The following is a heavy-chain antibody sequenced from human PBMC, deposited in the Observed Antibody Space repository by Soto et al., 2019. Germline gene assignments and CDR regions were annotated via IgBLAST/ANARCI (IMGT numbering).Heavy chain of an antibody. Sequence: QVLLVESGGGVVQPGRSLRLSCVASGFTFSNNGIHWVRQAPGKGLEWVAVISSDGSKKYYADSVKGRFTISRDTSKNTLYLQRNSLRAEDTALYYCAMDLYGGSSRFDYWGQGTLVTVSS. CDR1: GFTFSNNG. CDR3: AMDLYGGSSRFDY. CDR2: ISSDGSKK. D-gene: IGHD2-15*01. V-gene: IGHV3-30*03. J-gene: IGHJ4*02.